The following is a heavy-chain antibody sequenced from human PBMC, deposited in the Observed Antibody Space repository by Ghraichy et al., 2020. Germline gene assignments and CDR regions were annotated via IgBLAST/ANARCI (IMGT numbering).Heavy chain of an antibody. CDR1: GGSISSGGYS. J-gene: IGHJ3*02. CDR3: ARWITTYCGGDCHDAFDI. CDR2: IYHSGST. V-gene: IGHV4-30-2*01. D-gene: IGHD2-21*02. Sequence: SETLSLTCAVSGGSISSGGYSWSWIRQPPGKGLEWIGYIYHSGSTYYNPSLKSRVTISVDRSKNQFSLKLSSVTAADTAVYYCARWITTYCGGDCHDAFDIWGQGTMVTVSS.